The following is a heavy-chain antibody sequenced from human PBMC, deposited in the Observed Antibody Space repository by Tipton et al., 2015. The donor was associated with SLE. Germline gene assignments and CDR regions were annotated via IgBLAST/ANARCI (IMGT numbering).Heavy chain of an antibody. V-gene: IGHV4-34*01. CDR3: ARDTAYCSSTSCYWYFDL. Sequence: TLSLTCAVYGGSFSGYYWSWIRQPPGKGLEWIGEINHSGSTNYNPSLKSRVTISVDTSKNQFSLKLSSVTAADTAVYYCARDTAYCSSTSCYWYFDLWGRGTLVTVSS. J-gene: IGHJ2*01. D-gene: IGHD2-2*01. CDR2: INHSGST. CDR1: GGSFSGYY.